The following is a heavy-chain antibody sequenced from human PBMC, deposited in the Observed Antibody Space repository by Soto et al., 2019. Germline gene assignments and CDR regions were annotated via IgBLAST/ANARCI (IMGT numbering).Heavy chain of an antibody. CDR2: IGNSGGST. V-gene: IGHV3-23*01. D-gene: IGHD3-3*01. CDR3: AKGGSGYFTWDYNYGMDV. J-gene: IGHJ6*02. CDR1: GFTFNSYG. Sequence: GGSLRLSCAASGFTFNSYGMSWVRQAPGKGLEWVSGIGNSGGSTYYADSVKGRFTISRDNSKNTLYLQMNSLRAEDTAVYYCAKGGSGYFTWDYNYGMDVWGQGTTVTVSS.